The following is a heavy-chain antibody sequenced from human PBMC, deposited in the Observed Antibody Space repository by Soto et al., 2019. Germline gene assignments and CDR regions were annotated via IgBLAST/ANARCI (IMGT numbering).Heavy chain of an antibody. V-gene: IGHV1-24*01. J-gene: IGHJ4*02. D-gene: IGHD6-19*01. Sequence: ASLKVSSKVSGYTLTELSMHWVRQASGKGLERMGGFDPEDGETIYAQKYEGKDTKTEETSKDTAYMEMSSLRDEDTAVYNYGTGLYSRGWYYFDYWGKGTLVTVS. CDR1: GYTLTELS. CDR3: GTGLYSRGWYYFDY. CDR2: FDPEDGET.